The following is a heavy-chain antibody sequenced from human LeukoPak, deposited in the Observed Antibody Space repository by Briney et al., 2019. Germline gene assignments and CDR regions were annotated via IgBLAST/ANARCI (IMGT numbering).Heavy chain of an antibody. Sequence: PGGSLRLSCAASGFTFSSYGMHWVRQAPGKGLEWVSYISSSSSYTNYADSVKGRFTISRDNAKNSLYLQMNSLRAEDTAVYYCARHIWLPFCSGGSCNRGDAFDIWGQGTMVTVSS. CDR2: ISSSSSYT. CDR3: ARHIWLPFCSGGSCNRGDAFDI. CDR1: GFTFSSYG. J-gene: IGHJ3*02. D-gene: IGHD2-15*01. V-gene: IGHV3-21*05.